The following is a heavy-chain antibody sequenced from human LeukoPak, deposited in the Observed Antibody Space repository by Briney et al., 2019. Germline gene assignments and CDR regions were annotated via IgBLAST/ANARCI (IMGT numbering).Heavy chain of an antibody. V-gene: IGHV4-34*01. D-gene: IGHD6-13*01. CDR2: INHSGST. CDR1: GGSFSGYY. Sequence: SETLSLTCAVYGGSFSGYYWSWIPQPPGKGLEWIGEINHSGSTNYNPSLKSRVTISVDTSKNQFSLKLSSVTAADTAVYYCAAIPSSSWYLDPWGQGTLVTVSS. J-gene: IGHJ5*02. CDR3: AAIPSSSWYLDP.